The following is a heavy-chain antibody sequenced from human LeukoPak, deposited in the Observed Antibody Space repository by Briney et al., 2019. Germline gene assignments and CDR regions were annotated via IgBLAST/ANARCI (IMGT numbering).Heavy chain of an antibody. Sequence: GGSLRLSCAASGFTFSGYSMNWVRQAPGKGLEWVSSISSSSSYIYYADSVKGRFTISRDNAKNSLYLQMNSLRAEDTAVYYCARDLGMVVPAAAFDYWGQGTLVTVSS. CDR3: ARDLGMVVPAAAFDY. D-gene: IGHD2-2*01. CDR2: ISSSSSYI. V-gene: IGHV3-21*01. J-gene: IGHJ4*02. CDR1: GFTFSGYS.